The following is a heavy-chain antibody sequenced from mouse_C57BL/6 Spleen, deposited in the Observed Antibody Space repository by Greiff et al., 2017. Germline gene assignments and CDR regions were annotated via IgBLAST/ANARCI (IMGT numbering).Heavy chain of an antibody. J-gene: IGHJ4*01. CDR3: ARGIYYDYYYAMDY. CDR2: INPNNGGT. CDR1: GYTFTDYY. V-gene: IGHV1-26*01. D-gene: IGHD2-4*01. Sequence: EVQLQQSGPELVKPGASVKISCKASGYTFTDYYMNWVKQSHGKSLEWIGDINPNNGGTSYNQKFKGKATLTVDKSSSTAYMELRSLTSEDSAVYYCARGIYYDYYYAMDYWGQGPSVTVAS.